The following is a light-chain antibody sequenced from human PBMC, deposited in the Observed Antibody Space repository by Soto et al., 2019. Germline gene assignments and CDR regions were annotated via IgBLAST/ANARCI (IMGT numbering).Light chain of an antibody. J-gene: IGKJ1*01. CDR3: QHYGSSWT. CDR1: QSVSSSY. CDR2: GAS. Sequence: EIVLTQSPGTLSLSSGDRATLSCRASQSVSSSYLAWYQQKPGQAPRLLIYGASSRATGIPDRFSGSGSGTDFTLTISRLEPEDFAVYYCQHYGSSWTFGQGTKVDIK. V-gene: IGKV3-20*01.